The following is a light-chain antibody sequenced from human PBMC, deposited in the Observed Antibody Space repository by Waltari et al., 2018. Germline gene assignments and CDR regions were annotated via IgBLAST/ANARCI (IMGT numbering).Light chain of an antibody. CDR2: NNN. CDR3: AVWDGSLNGVV. CDR1: NSHIGGHG. J-gene: IGLJ2*01. V-gene: IGLV1-44*01. Sequence: QSVLTQPPSASGTPGQRVTISCSGSNSHIGGHGVTWYQQLPGTAPKSLIYNNNQRPSGVPDRFSGSKSGTTASLAISGLQSEDEAYYYCAVWDGSLNGVVFGGGTRLTAL.